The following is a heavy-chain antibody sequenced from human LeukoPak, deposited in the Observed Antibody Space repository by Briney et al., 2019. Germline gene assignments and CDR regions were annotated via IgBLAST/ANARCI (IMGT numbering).Heavy chain of an antibody. Sequence: GGSLRLSCAAPGFTFSSYDMIWVRQVTGKGLEWVSSIGTVGDTHYLDSVKGRFTISRENGENSFYLQMNDLRAGDTAVYYCASAPPGSGWLVDYWGQGTLVTVSS. CDR2: IGTVGDT. J-gene: IGHJ4*02. V-gene: IGHV3-13*04. D-gene: IGHD6-19*01. CDR3: ASAPPGSGWLVDY. CDR1: GFTFSSYD.